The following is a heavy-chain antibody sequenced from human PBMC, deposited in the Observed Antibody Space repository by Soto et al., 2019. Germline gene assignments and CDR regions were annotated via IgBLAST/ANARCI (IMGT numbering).Heavy chain of an antibody. V-gene: IGHV3-30*03. CDR1: GFTFSKHG. D-gene: IGHD3-10*01. J-gene: IGHJ4*02. Sequence: QVQLVESGGGVVQPGRSLRLSCAASGFTFSKHGMHWVRQAPGKGLEWVAFTSFDGSNRYYADSMKGRFTIARDNSKNTLYVQMNSLRAEDTAVYYCARDVYYYGTGSYYIDNWGQGILVTVSS. CDR3: ARDVYYYGTGSYYIDN. CDR2: TSFDGSNR.